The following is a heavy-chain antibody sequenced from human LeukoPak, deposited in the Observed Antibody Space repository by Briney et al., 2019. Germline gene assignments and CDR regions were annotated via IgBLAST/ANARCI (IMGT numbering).Heavy chain of an antibody. CDR1: GFTFSSYG. CDR2: INPNSGGT. V-gene: IGHV1-2*04. J-gene: IGHJ3*02. CDR3: AREKDYYDSSGYHRGGFDI. Sequence: GGSLRLSCAASGFTFSSYGMHWVRQAPGQGLEWMGWINPNSGGTNYAQKFQGWVTMTRDTSISTAYMELSRLRSDDTAVYYCAREKDYYDSSGYHRGGFDIWGQGTMVTVSS. D-gene: IGHD3-22*01.